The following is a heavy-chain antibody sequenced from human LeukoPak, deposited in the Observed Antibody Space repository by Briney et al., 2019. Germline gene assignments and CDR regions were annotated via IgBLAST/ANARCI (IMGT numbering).Heavy chain of an antibody. CDR3: ARDGYCRGSSCPFQH. CDR1: GGSISSSSYY. CDR2: IYYSGST. V-gene: IGHV4-39*07. D-gene: IGHD2-2*03. J-gene: IGHJ1*01. Sequence: PSETLSLTCTVSGGSISSSSYYWGWIRQPPGKGLEWIGSIYYSGSTYYNPSLKSRVTISVDTSQNQFSLKLSSVTAADPAVYYCARDGYCRGSSCPFQHWGQGTMVTVSS.